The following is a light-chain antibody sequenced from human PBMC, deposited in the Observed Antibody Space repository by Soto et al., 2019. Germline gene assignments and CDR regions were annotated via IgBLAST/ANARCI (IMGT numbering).Light chain of an antibody. Sequence: QSVLTQPPSVSGAPGQRVIISGTGSSTNVGAGYDVPWYQQLPGTAPKLPIYGNSNRPSGVPDRFSGSKSGTSASLAITGLQAEDEADYYCQPYDSSLSGYLVFGRGTKVTVL. CDR1: STNVGAGYD. CDR3: QPYDSSLSGYLV. V-gene: IGLV1-40*01. J-gene: IGLJ2*01. CDR2: GNS.